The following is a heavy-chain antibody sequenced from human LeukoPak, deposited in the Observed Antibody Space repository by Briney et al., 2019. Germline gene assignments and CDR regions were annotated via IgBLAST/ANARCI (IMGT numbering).Heavy chain of an antibody. CDR1: GFTFSSYA. Sequence: GSLRLSYAASGFTFSSYAMSWVRQAPGKGLKWVSTINDNGDGTYYADSVKGRFTISRDNSYNTVSLQMNSLRDEDTGVYYCAKGLRTGVGPYMGYHYYMDVWGKGATVTVSS. D-gene: IGHD3-16*01. J-gene: IGHJ6*03. CDR2: INDNGDGT. V-gene: IGHV3-23*01. CDR3: AKGLRTGVGPYMGYHYYMDV.